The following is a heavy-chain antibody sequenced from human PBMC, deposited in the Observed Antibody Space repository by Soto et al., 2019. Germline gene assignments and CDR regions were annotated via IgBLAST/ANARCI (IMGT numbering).Heavy chain of an antibody. Sequence: ASVKVSCKASGYTFTSYAMHWVRQAPGQSLEWMGWINADNGNTKYAQKFQGRVSMTIDTSTTTAYMELRSLTSDDTAVYYCAKNGQPPYYYYGLDVWGQGTKVTVSS. CDR3: AKNGQPPYYYYGLDV. J-gene: IGHJ6*02. V-gene: IGHV1-3*01. CDR2: INADNGNT. CDR1: GYTFTSYA. D-gene: IGHD2-8*01.